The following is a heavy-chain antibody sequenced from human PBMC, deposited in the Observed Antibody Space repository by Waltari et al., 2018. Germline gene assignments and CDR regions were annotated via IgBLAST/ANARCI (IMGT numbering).Heavy chain of an antibody. D-gene: IGHD5-12*01. V-gene: IGHV3-7*01. Sequence: EVQVVESGGGLVQPGGSLRLSCAASGFPFSHYWMSWVRQAPGKGLEWVANIRQDGSEKYYVDSVKGRFTISRDNAKNSLYLQMNSLRAEDTAVYYCARLRGDYDYNWFDPWGQGTLVTVSS. CDR1: GFPFSHYW. J-gene: IGHJ5*02. CDR2: IRQDGSEK. CDR3: ARLRGDYDYNWFDP.